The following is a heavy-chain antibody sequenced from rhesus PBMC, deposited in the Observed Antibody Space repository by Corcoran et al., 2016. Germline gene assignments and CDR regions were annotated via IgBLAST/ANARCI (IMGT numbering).Heavy chain of an antibody. D-gene: IGHD2-39*02. CDR1: GGSIRNNY. Sequence: QLQLQESGPGLVKPSETLSLTCAVSGGSIRNNYWSWIRQPPGKGLEWIGRMAGSGGSTDYNPSRKSRGTISTDTSKKQISLKLRSVTAADTAVYYCATSVVDSLDVWGRGVLVTVSS. CDR3: ATSVVDSLDV. V-gene: IGHV4-173*01. CDR2: MAGSGGST. J-gene: IGHJ5-2*02.